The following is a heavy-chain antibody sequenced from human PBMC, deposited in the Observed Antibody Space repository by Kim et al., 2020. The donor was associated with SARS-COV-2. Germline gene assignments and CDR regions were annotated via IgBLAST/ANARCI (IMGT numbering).Heavy chain of an antibody. J-gene: IGHJ2*01. CDR1: GFTFSSYS. Sequence: GGSLRLSCEASGFTFSSYSMNWVRQAPGKGLEWVSSISSSSSYIYYADSVKGRFTISRDNAKNSLYLQMNSLRAEDTAVYYCAGATQSWYKDRNWYFDLWGRGTLVTVSS. D-gene: IGHD1-20*01. CDR3: AGATQSWYKDRNWYFDL. CDR2: ISSSSSYI. V-gene: IGHV3-21*01.